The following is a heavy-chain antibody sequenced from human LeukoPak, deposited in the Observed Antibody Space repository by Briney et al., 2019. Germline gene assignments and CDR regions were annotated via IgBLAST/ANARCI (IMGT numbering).Heavy chain of an antibody. CDR2: ITSSGTTR. D-gene: IGHD4-17*01. CDR1: GFTLSDHY. J-gene: IGHJ4*02. V-gene: IGHV3-11*01. Sequence: GGSLRLSCTVSGFTLSDHYMSWFRQSPGRGLEWISWITSSGTTRDYPDSVKGRFTISRDNTKNSVYLQMSSLRADDTAVYYCARDPDYGDPYWGQGTLVTVSS. CDR3: ARDPDYGDPY.